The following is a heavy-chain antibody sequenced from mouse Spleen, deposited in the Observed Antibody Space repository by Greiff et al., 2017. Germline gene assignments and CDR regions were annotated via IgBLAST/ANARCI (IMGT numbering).Heavy chain of an antibody. CDR2: ISYDGSN. Sequence: EVKLQESGPGLVKPSQSLSLTCSVTGYSITSGYYWNWIRQFPGNKLEWMGYISYDGSNNYNPSLKNRISITRDTSKNQFFLKLNSVTTEDTATYYCAKDGSSSYFDVWGAGTTVTVSS. CDR3: AKDGSSSYFDV. J-gene: IGHJ1*01. CDR1: GYSITSGYY. D-gene: IGHD1-1*01. V-gene: IGHV3-6*01.